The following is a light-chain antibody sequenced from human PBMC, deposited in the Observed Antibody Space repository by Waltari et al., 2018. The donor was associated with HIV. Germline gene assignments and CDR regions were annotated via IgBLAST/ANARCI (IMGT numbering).Light chain of an antibody. CDR3: AAWDGRRGV. CDR1: SSNIGSNY. CDR2: RNK. J-gene: IGLJ1*01. Sequence: QSVLTQPPSASGTPGQRVTISCSGSSSNIGSNYVYWYQQLPGTAPKPLIYRNKPRPSGVPDRFSGSKSGTSASLAISGLRSEDEADYYCAAWDGRRGVFGTGTKVTVL. V-gene: IGLV1-47*01.